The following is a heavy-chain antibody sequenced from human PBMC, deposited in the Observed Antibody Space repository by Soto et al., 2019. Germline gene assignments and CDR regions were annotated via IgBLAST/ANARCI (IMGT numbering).Heavy chain of an antibody. Sequence: GGSLRLSCAASGFTFSSYAMHWVRQAPGKGLEYVSAISSNGGSTYYANSVKGRFTISRDNSKNTLYLQMGSLRAEDMAVYYCARDHGRQLLGYCSSTSCYSAFDIWGQGTMVTVSS. CDR2: ISSNGGST. CDR1: GFTFSSYA. J-gene: IGHJ3*02. V-gene: IGHV3-64*01. D-gene: IGHD2-2*01. CDR3: ARDHGRQLLGYCSSTSCYSAFDI.